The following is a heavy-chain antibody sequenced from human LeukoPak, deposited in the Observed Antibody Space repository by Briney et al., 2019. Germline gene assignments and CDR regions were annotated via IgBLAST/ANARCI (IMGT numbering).Heavy chain of an antibody. J-gene: IGHJ3*02. D-gene: IGHD3-10*01. V-gene: IGHV4-59*01. Sequence: SETLSLTCTVSGGSIPSYYWSWIRQPPGKGLEWIGYIYYSGSTHYSPSLKSRVTISVDTSKNQFSLKLTSVSAADTAVYYCARGNYYGSGTYYPDAFDIWGQGTMVTVSS. CDR1: GGSIPSYY. CDR2: IYYSGST. CDR3: ARGNYYGSGTYYPDAFDI.